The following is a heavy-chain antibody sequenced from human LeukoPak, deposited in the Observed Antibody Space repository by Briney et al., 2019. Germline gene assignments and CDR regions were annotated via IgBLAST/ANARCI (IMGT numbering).Heavy chain of an antibody. Sequence: ASVKVSCKASGYTFTSYGICWVRQAPGQGLEWMGWISAYNGNTNYAQKLQGRVTMTTDTSTSTAYMELRSLRSDDTAVYYCARDREGYCSGGSCSNWFDPWGQGTLVTVSS. V-gene: IGHV1-18*01. CDR1: GYTFTSYG. D-gene: IGHD2-15*01. CDR3: ARDREGYCSGGSCSNWFDP. CDR2: ISAYNGNT. J-gene: IGHJ5*02.